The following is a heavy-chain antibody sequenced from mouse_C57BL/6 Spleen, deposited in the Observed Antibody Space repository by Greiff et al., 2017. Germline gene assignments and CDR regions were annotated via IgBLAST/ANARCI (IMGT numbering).Heavy chain of an antibody. Sequence: VHVKQSGAELVRPGASVKLSCTASGFNIKDDYMHWVKQRPEQGLAWIGWIDPENGDTEYASKFQGKATITADTPSNTAYLQLSSLTSEDTAVYYCTTNYYGSSPWFAYWGQGTLVTVSA. CDR2: IDPENGDT. V-gene: IGHV14-4*01. CDR3: TTNYYGSSPWFAY. D-gene: IGHD1-1*01. CDR1: GFNIKDDY. J-gene: IGHJ3*01.